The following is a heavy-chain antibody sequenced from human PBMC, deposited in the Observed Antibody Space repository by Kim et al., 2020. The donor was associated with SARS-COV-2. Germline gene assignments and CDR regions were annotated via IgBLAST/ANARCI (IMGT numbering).Heavy chain of an antibody. CDR2: FTGGTGST. V-gene: IGHV3-23*01. J-gene: IGHJ4*02. CDR3: ARGGVNLGDY. D-gene: IGHD1-26*01. Sequence: GGSLRLSCAASGFAFSTYAMTWVRQAPGKGLEWVSTFTGGTGSTSYADSVKGRFTISRDNSKNTLSLQMNSLRVEDTAVYYCARGGVNLGDYWGPGTLVTVSS. CDR1: GFAFSTYA.